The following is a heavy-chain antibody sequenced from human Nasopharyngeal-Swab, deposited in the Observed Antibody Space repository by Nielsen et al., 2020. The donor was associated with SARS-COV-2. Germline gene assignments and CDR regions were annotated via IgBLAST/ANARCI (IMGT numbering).Heavy chain of an antibody. CDR1: GFMFRSSG. D-gene: IGHD3-16*01. CDR3: AKDRRGLEGSDY. J-gene: IGHJ4*02. CDR2: ILHDGSER. V-gene: IGHV3-30*18. Sequence: GGSLRLSCVASGFMFRSSGMHWVRQAPGKGLEWVTFILHDGSERYYADSVKGRFTVSRDDSRDTLFLQMTSLRPEDTAVYYCAKDRRGLEGSDYWVQGTLVTVSS.